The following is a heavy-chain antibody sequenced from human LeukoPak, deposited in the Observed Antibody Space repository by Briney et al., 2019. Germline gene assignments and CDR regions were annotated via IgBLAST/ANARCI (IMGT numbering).Heavy chain of an antibody. CDR3: AREASIAAAGTDAFDI. J-gene: IGHJ3*02. V-gene: IGHV3-7*01. Sequence: GGSLRLSCAASGFTFSSYWMSWVRQAPGKGLEWLANIKQDGSEKYYVDSVKGRFTISRDNAKNSLYLQMNSLRAEDTAVYYCAREASIAAAGTDAFDIWGKGTMVTVSS. D-gene: IGHD6-13*01. CDR2: IKQDGSEK. CDR1: GFTFSSYW.